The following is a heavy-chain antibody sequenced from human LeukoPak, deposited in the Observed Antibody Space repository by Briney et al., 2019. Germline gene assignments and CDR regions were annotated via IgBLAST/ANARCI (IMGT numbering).Heavy chain of an antibody. V-gene: IGHV1-2*02. CDR2: INANTGGT. Sequence: ASVKVSCNASGYRITGYYMHWVRQAPGQGLEWGGWINANTGGTNYAQKFQSRVTMTRETSISTAYMKLSRLRSDDRAMYYCARGGYSGYESTDYWGQGTLVTVSS. D-gene: IGHD5-12*01. J-gene: IGHJ4*02. CDR1: GYRITGYY. CDR3: ARGGYSGYESTDY.